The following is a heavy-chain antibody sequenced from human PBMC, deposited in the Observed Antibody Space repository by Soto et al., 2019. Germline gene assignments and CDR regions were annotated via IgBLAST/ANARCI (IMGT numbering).Heavy chain of an antibody. Sequence: PSQTLSLTCTVSGGSISSYYWSWIRQPPGKGLEWIGYIYYSGSTNYNPSLKSRVTISVDTSKNQFSLKLSSVTAADTAVYYCARDIVAGEFDYWGQGNLVTVS. CDR3: ARDIVAGEFDY. CDR2: IYYSGST. D-gene: IGHD2-21*01. V-gene: IGHV4-59*01. J-gene: IGHJ4*02. CDR1: GGSISSYY.